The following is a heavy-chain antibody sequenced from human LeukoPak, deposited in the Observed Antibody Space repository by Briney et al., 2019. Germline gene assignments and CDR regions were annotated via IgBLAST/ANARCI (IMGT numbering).Heavy chain of an antibody. V-gene: IGHV5-10-1*01. CDR2: IDPSDSYT. CDR1: GYRFTSYW. D-gene: IGHD6-6*01. J-gene: IGHJ5*02. Sequence: GESLKISCKGSGYRFTSYWISWVRQMPGKGLEWMGRIDPSDSYTKYSPSFQGHVTFSADTSISTAYLQWSSLEASDTAMYYCARQEYSSAWFDPWGQGTLVTISS. CDR3: ARQEYSSAWFDP.